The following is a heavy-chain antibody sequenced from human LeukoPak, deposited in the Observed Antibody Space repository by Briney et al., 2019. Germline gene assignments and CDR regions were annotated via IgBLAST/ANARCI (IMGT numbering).Heavy chain of an antibody. CDR3: ARDLDWGAFDA. CDR2: ISGRGGGS. V-gene: IGHV3-23*01. CDR1: GFTFSDYG. D-gene: IGHD3-9*01. J-gene: IGHJ5*02. Sequence: GGSLRLSCAASGFTFSDYGMSWVRQAPGKGLEWVSTISGRGGGSFFADSVKGRFTISRDNSKNTLYLQMNSLRAEDTALYYCARDLDWGAFDAWGQGTLVTVSS.